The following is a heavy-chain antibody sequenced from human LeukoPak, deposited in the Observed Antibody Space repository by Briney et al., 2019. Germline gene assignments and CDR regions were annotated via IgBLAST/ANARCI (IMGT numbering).Heavy chain of an antibody. V-gene: IGHV4-39*01. J-gene: IGHJ4*02. CDR3: ARSSGSGYYNY. CDR2: IYYSGST. CDR1: GGSISSSSYY. D-gene: IGHD3-22*01. Sequence: PSETLSLTCTVSGGSISSSSYYWGWIRQPPGKGLEWIGSIYYSGSTYHNPSLKSRVTISVDTSKNQFSLKLSSVTAADTAVYYCARSSGSGYYNYWGQGTLVTVSS.